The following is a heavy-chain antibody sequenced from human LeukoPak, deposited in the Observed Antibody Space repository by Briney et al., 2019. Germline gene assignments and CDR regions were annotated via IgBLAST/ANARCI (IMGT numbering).Heavy chain of an antibody. D-gene: IGHD6-19*01. V-gene: IGHV3-23*01. CDR3: AKRGGVAGSAPFDY. Sequence: GGSLRLSCAASGFTFSSYAMSWVRQAPGKGLEWVTTISGSGGNTYYADSVKGRFSFSRDNSKNTLCLQMTSLRAEDTAVYYCAKRGGVAGSAPFDYWGQGTLVTVSS. J-gene: IGHJ4*02. CDR2: ISGSGGNT. CDR1: GFTFSSYA.